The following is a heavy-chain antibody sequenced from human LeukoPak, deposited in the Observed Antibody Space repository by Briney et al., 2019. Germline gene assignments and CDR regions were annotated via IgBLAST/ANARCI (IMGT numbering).Heavy chain of an antibody. CDR1: GYTFTSYG. V-gene: IGHV1-18*01. J-gene: IGHJ6*02. Sequence: ASVKVSCKASGYTFTSYGISWVRQAPGQGLEWMGWISAYNGNTNYAQKLQGRVTMTTDTSTSTAYMELRSLRSEDTAVYYCARGTYDFWSGRRMDVWGQGTTVTVSS. CDR3: ARGTYDFWSGRRMDV. CDR2: ISAYNGNT. D-gene: IGHD3-3*01.